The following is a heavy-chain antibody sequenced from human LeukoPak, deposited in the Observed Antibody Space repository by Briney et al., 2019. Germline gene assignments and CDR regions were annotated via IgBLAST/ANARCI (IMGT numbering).Heavy chain of an antibody. CDR3: ARLRGLGGSYFAFDI. Sequence: KPSETLSFTCTVSGGSISSSSYYWGWIRQPPGKGLELIGTIYSSGSTYYNPSLKSRATISVDTSKNQFSLKLSSVTAADTAVFYCARLRGLGGSYFAFDIWGQGTMVTVSS. V-gene: IGHV4-39*01. J-gene: IGHJ3*02. CDR1: GGSISSSSYY. D-gene: IGHD1-26*01. CDR2: IYSSGST.